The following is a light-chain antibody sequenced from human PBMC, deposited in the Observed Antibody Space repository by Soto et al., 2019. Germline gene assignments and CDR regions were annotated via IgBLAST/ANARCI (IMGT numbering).Light chain of an antibody. CDR2: GAS. Sequence: IVLTHFPGALSLSRGERATLSCRASQSVSSSYLAWYQQKPGQAPRLLIYGASSRATGIPDRFSGSGSGTDFTLTISRLEHEDSAVYYCQQYGRQRFGGGTKVDIK. CDR3: QQYGRQR. CDR1: QSVSSSY. J-gene: IGKJ4*01. V-gene: IGKV3-20*01.